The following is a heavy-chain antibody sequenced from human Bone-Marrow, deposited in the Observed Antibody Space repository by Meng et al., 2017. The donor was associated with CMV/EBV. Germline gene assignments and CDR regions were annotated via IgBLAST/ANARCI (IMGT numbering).Heavy chain of an antibody. V-gene: IGHV3-21*01. J-gene: IGHJ4*02. CDR3: ARGIHCSGGSCPLSLDY. CDR2: ISSSSSYI. D-gene: IGHD2-15*01. CDR1: GFTFSDYY. Sequence: GESLKISCAASGFTFSDYYMKWVRQAPGKGLEWVSSISSSSSYIYYADSVKGRFTISRDNAKNSLYLQMNSLRAEDTAVYYCARGIHCSGGSCPLSLDYWGQGTLVTVSS.